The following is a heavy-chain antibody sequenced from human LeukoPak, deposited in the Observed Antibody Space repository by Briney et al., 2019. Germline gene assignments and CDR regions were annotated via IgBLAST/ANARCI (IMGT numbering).Heavy chain of an antibody. D-gene: IGHD4-17*01. J-gene: IGHJ4*02. Sequence: GGSLRLSCAASGFTVSSNYMYWVRQAPGKGLEWVSVIYSGGSTYSADSVKGRFTISRDDSKNTLYLQMNSLRAEDTAVYYCARDSRMTTVTTAFDYWGQGTLVTVSS. CDR2: IYSGGST. V-gene: IGHV3-66*01. CDR3: ARDSRMTTVTTAFDY. CDR1: GFTVSSNY.